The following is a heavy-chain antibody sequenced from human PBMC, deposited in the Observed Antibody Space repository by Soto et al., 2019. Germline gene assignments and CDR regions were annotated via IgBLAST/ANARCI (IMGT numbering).Heavy chain of an antibody. CDR3: ARADWNYYFDY. Sequence: SETLSLTCTVSGASVSSGSHYWSWIRQPPGKGLEWVGFIYHSGSTNYSPSLKSRVTISVDTSKSQFSLKLNSVTAADTAVYYCARADWNYYFDYWGQGTLVTVSS. J-gene: IGHJ4*02. D-gene: IGHD1-7*01. V-gene: IGHV4-61*01. CDR1: GASVSSGSHY. CDR2: IYHSGST.